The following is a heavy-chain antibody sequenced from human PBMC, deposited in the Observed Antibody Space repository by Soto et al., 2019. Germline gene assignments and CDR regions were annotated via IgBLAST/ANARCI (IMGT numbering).Heavy chain of an antibody. Sequence: QVQLQQWGAGLLKPSETLSLTCAVNGGSLTGYYWSWIRQPPGKGLEWIGEIKDGGSTNYSPSLRSRVTISADTSKNQFSLRLNSVTAADTAVSFCARGQEGIVATHWDQGTLVTVSS. D-gene: IGHD5-12*01. V-gene: IGHV4-34*01. CDR1: GGSLTGYY. CDR2: IKDGGST. J-gene: IGHJ4*02. CDR3: ARGQEGIVATH.